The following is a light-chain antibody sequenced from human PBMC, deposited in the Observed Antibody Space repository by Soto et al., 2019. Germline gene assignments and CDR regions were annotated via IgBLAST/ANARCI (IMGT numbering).Light chain of an antibody. J-gene: IGKJ5*01. CDR2: DAS. CDR3: QKRSNWPSIT. Sequence: EIVLTQSPATLSLSPGESSTLSCRASQSVSSYFAWYQQKPGQAPRLLIYDASNRATGIPARFSGSGSGTDFTLTISSLEPEDFAVYYCQKRSNWPSITFGQGTRLEIK. CDR1: QSVSSY. V-gene: IGKV3-11*01.